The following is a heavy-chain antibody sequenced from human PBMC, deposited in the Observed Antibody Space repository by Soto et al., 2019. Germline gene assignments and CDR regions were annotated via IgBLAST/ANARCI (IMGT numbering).Heavy chain of an antibody. J-gene: IGHJ5*02. V-gene: IGHV3-30-3*01. D-gene: IGHD1-26*01. CDR3: ARARRGSKNWFDP. CDR1: GFTFSSYA. Sequence: GGSLRLSCAASGFTFSSYAMHWVRQAPGKGLEWVAVISYDGSNKYYADSVKGRFTISRDNSKNTLYLRMNSLRAEDTAVYYCARARRGSKNWFDPWGQGTLVTVSS. CDR2: ISYDGSNK.